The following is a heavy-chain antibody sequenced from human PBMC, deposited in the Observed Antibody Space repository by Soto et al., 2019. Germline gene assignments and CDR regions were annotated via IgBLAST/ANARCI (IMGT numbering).Heavy chain of an antibody. CDR1: GFTFSSYS. D-gene: IGHD5-18*01. V-gene: IGHV3-21*05. J-gene: IGHJ4*02. CDR2: ISTSSSYT. CDR3: ARDRDTYGHGFFDS. Sequence: GGSLRLSCAASGFTFSSYSMNWVRQAPGKGLEWVSEISTSSSYTNYADSVKGRFTVSRENANNTLYLEMNSLRAEDTAVYFCARDRDTYGHGFFDSWGQGALVTVSS.